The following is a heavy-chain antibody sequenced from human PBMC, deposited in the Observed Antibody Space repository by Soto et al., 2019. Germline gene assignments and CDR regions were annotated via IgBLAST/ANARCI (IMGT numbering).Heavy chain of an antibody. CDR3: AKERDIVVVVAPLDY. D-gene: IGHD2-15*01. J-gene: IGHJ4*02. Sequence: QVQLVESGGGVVQPGRSLRLSCAASGFTFSSYGMHWVRQAPGKGLEWVAVISYDGSNKNYADSVKGRFTISRDNSKNTLYLQMTSLRAEDTAVYYCAKERDIVVVVAPLDYWGQGTLVTVSS. V-gene: IGHV3-30*18. CDR1: GFTFSSYG. CDR2: ISYDGSNK.